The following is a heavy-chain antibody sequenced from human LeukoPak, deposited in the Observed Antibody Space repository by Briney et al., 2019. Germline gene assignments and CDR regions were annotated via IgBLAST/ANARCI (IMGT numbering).Heavy chain of an antibody. CDR2: VYYSGTP. V-gene: IGHV4-39*07. CDR1: GGSISSSSFY. Sequence: SETLSLTCTVSGGSISSSSFYWGWVRQPPGKGLEWIGSVYYSGTPYHNPSLKSRVTMSVDTSKNQFSLNLSSVTAADTAMYYCARVFGNWYYFDSWGQGALVTVSS. J-gene: IGHJ4*02. D-gene: IGHD1-1*01. CDR3: ARVFGNWYYFDS.